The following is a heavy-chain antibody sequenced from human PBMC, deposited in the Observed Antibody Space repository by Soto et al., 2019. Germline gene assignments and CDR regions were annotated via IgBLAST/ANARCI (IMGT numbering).Heavy chain of an antibody. V-gene: IGHV1-3*04. CDR1: GYVFTSFA. CDR2: INTGNGDS. D-gene: IGHD2-21*01. Sequence: ASVKVSCKASGYVFTSFAIHWMRQAPGQGPEWMGWINTGNGDSKYSEKFQDRVTITRDTSATTAYMELSSLRSEDTAVYYCARSKTIVMPGFDHWGQGTLVTVSS. J-gene: IGHJ4*02. CDR3: ARSKTIVMPGFDH.